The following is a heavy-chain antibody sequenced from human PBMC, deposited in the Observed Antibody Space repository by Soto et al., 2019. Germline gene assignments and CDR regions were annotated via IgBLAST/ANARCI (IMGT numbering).Heavy chain of an antibody. CDR1: GYNFAGYW. CDR2: IYPDNSNT. J-gene: IGHJ5*02. CDR3: ARQGATAPTVPFIWFDP. Sequence: VQLVQSGAEVKKPGESLKISCKGSGYNFAGYWIAWVRQMPGKGLEWMGIIYPDNSNTRYSRSFQGQVTISADKSIGTAYLQWSSLRVSDTAVYYGARQGATAPTVPFIWFDPWGQGTPVTVSS. V-gene: IGHV5-51*01. D-gene: IGHD1-26*01.